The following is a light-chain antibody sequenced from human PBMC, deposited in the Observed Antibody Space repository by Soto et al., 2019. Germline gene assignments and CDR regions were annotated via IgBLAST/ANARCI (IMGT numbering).Light chain of an antibody. CDR1: QSVGTY. V-gene: IGKV1-39*01. CDR3: QQSYRTPIT. Sequence: DIQMTQSPSSLSASVGDRVTITCRTSQSVGTYLNWYLNWYHQKPGKAPKLLIYAASSLQSGVPSRFSVSGSGTDFTLTISSLQPDYFAPYYGQQSYRTPITFAPGTKVDIK. J-gene: IGKJ3*01. CDR2: AAS.